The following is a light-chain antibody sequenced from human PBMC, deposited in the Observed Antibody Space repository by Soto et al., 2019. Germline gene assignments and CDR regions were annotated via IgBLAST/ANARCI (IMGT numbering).Light chain of an antibody. CDR3: QQYNSYS. V-gene: IGKV1-5*03. J-gene: IGKJ1*01. Sequence: DLQIPQSPSTLSASVGDRVTITCRASQSISSWLAWYQQKPGKAPKLLIYKASTLESGVPSNFSGSGSGTEFTLTISSLQPDDFATYYCQQYNSYSFGQGTKVDI. CDR2: KAS. CDR1: QSISSW.